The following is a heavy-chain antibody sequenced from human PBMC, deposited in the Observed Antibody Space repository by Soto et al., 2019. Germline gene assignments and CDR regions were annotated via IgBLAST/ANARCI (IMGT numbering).Heavy chain of an antibody. D-gene: IGHD3-16*02. CDR3: AKDLEVDGDYDYVWGSYRYGFDY. J-gene: IGHJ4*02. V-gene: IGHV3-23*01. CDR1: GFTFSSYA. CDR2: ISGSGGST. Sequence: GGSLRLSCAASGFTFSSYAMSWVRQAPGKGLEWVSAISGSGGSTYYADSVKGRFTISRDNSKNTLYLQMNSLRAEDTAVYYCAKDLEVDGDYDYVWGSYRYGFDYWGQGTLVTVSS.